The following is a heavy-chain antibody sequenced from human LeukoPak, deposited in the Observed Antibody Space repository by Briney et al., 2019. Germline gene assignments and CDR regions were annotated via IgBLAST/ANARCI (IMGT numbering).Heavy chain of an antibody. CDR1: GGSISSGSYY. V-gene: IGHV4-61*02. J-gene: IGHJ6*02. CDR2: IYTSGST. D-gene: IGHD3-22*01. CDR3: ARNYYDSSVDYYGMDV. Sequence: SETLSLTCTVSGGSISSGSYYWSWIRQPAGKGLEWIGRIYTSGSTNYNPSLKSRVTISVDTSKNQFSLKLSFVTAADTAVYYCARNYYDSSVDYYGMDVWGQGTTVTVSS.